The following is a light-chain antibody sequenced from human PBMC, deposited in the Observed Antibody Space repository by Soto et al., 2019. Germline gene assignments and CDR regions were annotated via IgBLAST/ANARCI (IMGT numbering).Light chain of an antibody. Sequence: SYELTQPPSVSVAPEKTATITCGGDNIGNKRVHWYRQKPGQAPVLVISYDSDRPSGIPERFSGSNSGNTATLTISRVEAGDEADYYCQVWDIMTDNYVFGTGTQLTVL. CDR1: NIGNKR. V-gene: IGLV3-21*04. CDR2: YDS. J-gene: IGLJ1*01. CDR3: QVWDIMTDNYV.